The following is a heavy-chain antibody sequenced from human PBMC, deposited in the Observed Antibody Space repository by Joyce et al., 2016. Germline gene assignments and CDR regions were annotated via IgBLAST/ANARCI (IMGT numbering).Heavy chain of an antibody. CDR2: ISYDENTK. CDR3: AKDDRNLLVAADY. Sequence: QVQLVESGGGVVQPGRSLRLSCAVSGFTFTSHGMHWVRQAPGKRLEWVAVISYDENTKYYVDSVKGRFTISRDNSKNTLYLQMNSLRTEDTAVYYCAKDDRNLLVAADYWGQGTLVTVSS. J-gene: IGHJ4*02. D-gene: IGHD3-22*01. CDR1: GFTFTSHG. V-gene: IGHV3-30*18.